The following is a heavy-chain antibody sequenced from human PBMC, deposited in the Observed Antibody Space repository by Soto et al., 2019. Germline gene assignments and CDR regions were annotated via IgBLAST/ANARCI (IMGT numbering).Heavy chain of an antibody. CDR3: ARESGGATATLDYYYFYMDV. Sequence: QVQLVQSGAEVRKPGASVTVSCRTSGDTFSDYYILWVRQAPGQGLEWMGWINPNSGATNYAQKFRGWVTMTRDTSIRTVYMQLSRLRSDDTAVYYCARESGGATATLDYYYFYMDVWGTGTTVTVSS. CDR1: GDTFSDYY. D-gene: IGHD5-12*01. CDR2: INPNSGAT. V-gene: IGHV1-2*04. J-gene: IGHJ6*03.